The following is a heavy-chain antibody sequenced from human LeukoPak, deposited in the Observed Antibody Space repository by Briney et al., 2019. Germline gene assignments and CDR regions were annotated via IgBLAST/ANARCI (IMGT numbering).Heavy chain of an antibody. V-gene: IGHV1-18*01. Sequence: ASVKVSCKASGYTFTSYGISWVRQAPGQGLEWMGWISAYNGSTNYAQKLQGRVTMTTDTSTSTAYMELRSLRSDDTAVYYCARDKGLIAAAPRRAFDIWGQGTMVTVSS. D-gene: IGHD6-13*01. J-gene: IGHJ3*02. CDR2: ISAYNGST. CDR1: GYTFTSYG. CDR3: ARDKGLIAAAPRRAFDI.